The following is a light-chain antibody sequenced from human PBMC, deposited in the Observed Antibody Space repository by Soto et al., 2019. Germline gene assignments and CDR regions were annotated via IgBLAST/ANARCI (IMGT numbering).Light chain of an antibody. CDR2: GAS. J-gene: IGKJ1*01. Sequence: ELVLTQSPGTLSLSPGERATLSCRASQSISNNFAWFQQKPGQVPRLLIYGASNRATGVSARFSGSGSGTEFTLTISSLQSEDFAVYYCLQYHYWWTFGQGTKVDI. V-gene: IGKV3-15*01. CDR3: LQYHYWWT. CDR1: QSISNN.